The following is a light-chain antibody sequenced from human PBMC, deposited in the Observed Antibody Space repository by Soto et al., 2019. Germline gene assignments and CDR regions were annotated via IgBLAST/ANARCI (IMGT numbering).Light chain of an antibody. CDR1: QGIGNS. J-gene: IGKJ4*01. V-gene: IGKV1-27*01. Sequence: DIQMTQSPSSLSASVGDRVTITCRASQGIGNSLAWYQQKPGKVPKLLIYAASTLQSGVPSRFSGSGSGTDFTLAIGSLLPEDVATYYCQKYNSAPLTVCGVTKVESK. CDR3: QKYNSAPLT. CDR2: AAS.